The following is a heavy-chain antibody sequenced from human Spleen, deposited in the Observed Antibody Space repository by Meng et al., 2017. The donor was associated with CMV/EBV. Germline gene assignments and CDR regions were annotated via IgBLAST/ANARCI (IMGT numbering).Heavy chain of an antibody. CDR1: GYTFTNYY. CDR3: ARDGTYVPAAIRFDY. D-gene: IGHD2-2*01. J-gene: IGHJ4*02. V-gene: IGHV1-2*02. Sequence: ASVKVSCKASGYTFTNYYVHWVRQAPGQGLEWMGWINPNNGDTHYAQKFQGRVTMTRDTSITTAYMELNRLRSDDTAVYYCARDGTYVPAAIRFDYWGQGTLVTVSS. CDR2: INPNNGDT.